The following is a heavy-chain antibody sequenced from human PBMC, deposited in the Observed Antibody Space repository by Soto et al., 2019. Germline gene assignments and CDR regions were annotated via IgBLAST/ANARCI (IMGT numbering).Heavy chain of an antibody. V-gene: IGHV1-58*01. J-gene: IGHJ6*02. D-gene: IGHD4-17*01. CDR2: IVVGSGNT. Sequence: QLVQSGAEVKKPGSSVKVSCKASGFTFTSSAVQWVRQARGQRLEWIGWIVVGSGNTNYAQKFQERVTITRDMSTSTAYMELSSLRSEDTAVYYCAAGASYGGNPLYYYYGMDVWGQGTTVTVSS. CDR3: AAGASYGGNPLYYYYGMDV. CDR1: GFTFTSSA.